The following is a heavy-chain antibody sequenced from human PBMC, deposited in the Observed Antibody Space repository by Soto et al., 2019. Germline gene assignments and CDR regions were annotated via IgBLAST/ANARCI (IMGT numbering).Heavy chain of an antibody. J-gene: IGHJ6*03. CDR1: GGTFSSYP. Sequence: SVKVSCKASGGTFSSYPISWVRQAPGQGLEWMGGLLPIFGTPNYAQKFQGRVTITTNTSTSTVSMEVSGLRSEDTAVYYCARDQEPSTLYYDYYYMDVWGKGTTVTVSS. CDR2: LLPIFGTP. V-gene: IGHV1-69*05. CDR3: ARDQEPSTLYYDYYYMDV.